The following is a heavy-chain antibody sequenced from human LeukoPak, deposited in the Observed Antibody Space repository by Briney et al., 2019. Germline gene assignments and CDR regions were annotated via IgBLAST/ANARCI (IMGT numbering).Heavy chain of an antibody. Sequence: GGSLRLSCAVSGFCVSSYEMNWVRQAPGKGLEWVSYISKSGSDRYYADPVKGRFTMSRDNAKNSLYLQMNSLRVDDTAVYYCARVGRSTVGGYWGQGTLVTVSS. CDR3: ARVGRSTVGGY. CDR2: ISKSGSDR. J-gene: IGHJ4*02. V-gene: IGHV3-48*03. D-gene: IGHD4-23*01. CDR1: GFCVSSYE.